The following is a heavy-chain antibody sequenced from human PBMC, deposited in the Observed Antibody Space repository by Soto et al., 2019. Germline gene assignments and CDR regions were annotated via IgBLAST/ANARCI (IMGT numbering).Heavy chain of an antibody. V-gene: IGHV3-23*01. CDR3: AFNSGSGSYYFDY. CDR1: GFTFSSYA. J-gene: IGHJ4*02. D-gene: IGHD3-10*01. Sequence: EVQLLESGGGLVQPGGSLRLSCAASGFTFSSYAMWWVRQAPGKGLECVSAISGGGETTYYADSVKGRFTISRDNSKNTLYRQMYSLRAEDTAVYYCAFNSGSGSYYFDYWGQGTLVTVSS. CDR2: ISGGGETT.